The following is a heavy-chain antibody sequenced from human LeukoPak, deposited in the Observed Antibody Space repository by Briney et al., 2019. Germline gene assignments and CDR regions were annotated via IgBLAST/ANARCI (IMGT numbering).Heavy chain of an antibody. CDR1: GFTFSSYS. V-gene: IGHV3-23*01. Sequence: GGSLRLFCAASGFTFSSYSMSWVRQARGEGLEWVSAISSGSGDNTFYADSVKGRFTISRDNSKNPLYLQMSSLRADDTAVYYCANHHLNIGGAFDIWGQGTMVTVSS. CDR2: ISSGSGDNT. D-gene: IGHD2/OR15-2a*01. J-gene: IGHJ3*02. CDR3: ANHHLNIGGAFDI.